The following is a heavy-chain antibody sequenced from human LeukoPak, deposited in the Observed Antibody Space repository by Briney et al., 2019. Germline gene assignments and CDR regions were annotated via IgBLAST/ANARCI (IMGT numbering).Heavy chain of an antibody. V-gene: IGHV4-34*01. CDR2: INHSGST. CDR3: ARGREVVTMVRGLPRSPYFDY. CDR1: GGSFSVYY. J-gene: IGHJ4*02. Sequence: SETLSLTCAVYGGSFSVYYWSWIRQPPGKGLEWIGEINHSGSTNYNPSLKSRVTISVDTSKNQFSLKLSSVTAADTAVYYCARGREVVTMVRGLPRSPYFDYWGQGTLVTVSS. D-gene: IGHD3-10*01.